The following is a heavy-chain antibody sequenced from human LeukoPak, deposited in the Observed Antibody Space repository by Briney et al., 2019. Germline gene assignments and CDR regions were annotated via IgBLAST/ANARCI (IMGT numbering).Heavy chain of an antibody. CDR2: ITASGTAM. V-gene: IGHV3-48*02. D-gene: IGHD3-10*01. CDR3: AREAYGSGSYFHQNFPDY. J-gene: IGHJ4*02. CDR1: GFTFSSYS. Sequence: QTGGSLRLSCAASGFTFSSYSMNWVRQAPGKGLEWVSHITASGTAMFYADSVKGRFTISRDNAKNSLYLQMNSLRDEDTAVYYCAREAYGSGSYFHQNFPDYWGQGTLVTVSS.